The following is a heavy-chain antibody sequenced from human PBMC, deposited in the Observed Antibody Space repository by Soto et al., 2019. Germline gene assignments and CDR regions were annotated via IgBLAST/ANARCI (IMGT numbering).Heavy chain of an antibody. Sequence: PSETLSLTCTVSGGSISAYYWSWFRQPPGKGLEWIGYIHHSGSTNYNPSLRSRVTISVDTSKNQFSLNLSSVTTEDTAVYYCARLNSGWYSYWGPGTLVTVSS. D-gene: IGHD6-19*01. CDR1: GGSISAYY. J-gene: IGHJ4*02. CDR2: IHHSGST. CDR3: ARLNSGWYSY. V-gene: IGHV4-59*08.